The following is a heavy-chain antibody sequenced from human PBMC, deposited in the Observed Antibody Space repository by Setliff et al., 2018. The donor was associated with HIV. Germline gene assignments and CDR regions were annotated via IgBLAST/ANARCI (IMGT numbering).Heavy chain of an antibody. V-gene: IGHV4-39*01. CDR3: VNPSGAMGDFDS. CDR2: IYYHGST. D-gene: IGHD3-16*01. Sequence: SETLSLTCSVSGGSLISGGYYWSWIRQPPGKGLEWIGTIYYHGSTYYNPSLKSRVTISIDTSKNQFSLQLTSVTAADTAVYYCVNPSGAMGDFDSWGQGTLVTVSS. CDR1: GGSLISGGYY. J-gene: IGHJ4*02.